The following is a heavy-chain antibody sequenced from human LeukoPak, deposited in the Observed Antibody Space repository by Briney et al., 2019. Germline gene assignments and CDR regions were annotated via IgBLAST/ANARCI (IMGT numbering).Heavy chain of an antibody. D-gene: IGHD6-19*01. Sequence: GGSLRISCAASGFTFSNFWMHWVRQAPGNGLMWVAQIFSDGTSTTYADSVKGRFTISRDNAKNTLYLQMKSLRVEDTGVYYCARKQWLSTTPSDGLDVWGQGTTVTVSS. V-gene: IGHV3-74*03. CDR1: GFTFSNFW. CDR3: ARKQWLSTTPSDGLDV. J-gene: IGHJ6*02. CDR2: IFSDGTST.